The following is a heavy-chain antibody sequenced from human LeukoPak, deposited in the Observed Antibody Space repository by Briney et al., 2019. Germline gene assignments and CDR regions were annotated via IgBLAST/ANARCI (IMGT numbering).Heavy chain of an antibody. CDR3: AKGDQWELLGPFDY. J-gene: IGHJ4*02. CDR2: ISYDGSNK. CDR1: GFTFSSYA. V-gene: IGHV3-30-3*01. D-gene: IGHD1-26*01. Sequence: PGGSLRLSCAASGFTFSSYAMHWVRQAPGKGLEWVAVISYDGSNKYYADSVKGRFTISRDNSKNTLYLQMNSLRAEDMALYYCAKGDQWELLGPFDYWGQGTLVTVSS.